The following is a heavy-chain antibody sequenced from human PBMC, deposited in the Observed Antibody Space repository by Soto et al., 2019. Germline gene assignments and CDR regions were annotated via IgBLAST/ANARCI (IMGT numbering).Heavy chain of an antibody. J-gene: IGHJ4*02. CDR1: GFSFSSYW. D-gene: IGHD3-3*01. CDR3: VRGDYDPRAGDYVDY. V-gene: IGHV3-74*01. Sequence: DVQLVESGGGLVQPGGSLRLSCAVSGFSFSSYWMHWVRQAPGKGLVWVSRINTDGRITNYADSVKGRFTISRDNAKNTLYLQMNSLRAEDTSFYYCVRGDYDPRAGDYVDYWGQGTLVTVSS. CDR2: INTDGRIT.